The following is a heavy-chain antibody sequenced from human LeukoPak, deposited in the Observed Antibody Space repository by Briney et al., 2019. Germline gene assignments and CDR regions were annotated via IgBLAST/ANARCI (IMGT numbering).Heavy chain of an antibody. V-gene: IGHV3-23*01. CDR2: ISGSGGST. CDR1: GFTFSSYA. CDR3: AKVRESSSWYVGPFDY. J-gene: IGHJ4*02. Sequence: QSGGSLRLSCAASGFTFSSYAMSWVRQAPGKGLEWVSAISGSGGSTYYADSVKGRFTISRDNSKNTLYLQMNSLRAEDTAVYYCAKVRESSSWYVGPFDYWGQGTLVTVSS. D-gene: IGHD6-13*01.